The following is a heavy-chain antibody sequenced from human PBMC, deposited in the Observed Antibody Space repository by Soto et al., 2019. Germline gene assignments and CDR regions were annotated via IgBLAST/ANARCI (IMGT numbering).Heavy chain of an antibody. CDR3: AKGTYYDFWSGQTNYYYYYMDV. J-gene: IGHJ6*03. CDR2: ISGSGGST. D-gene: IGHD3-3*01. CDR1: GFTFSSYA. V-gene: IGHV3-23*01. Sequence: GGSLRLSCAASGFTFSSYAMSWVRQAPGKGLEWVSAISGSGGSTYYADSVKGRFTISRDNSKNTLYLQMNSLRAEDTAVYYCAKGTYYDFWSGQTNYYYYYMDVWGKGTTVTVSS.